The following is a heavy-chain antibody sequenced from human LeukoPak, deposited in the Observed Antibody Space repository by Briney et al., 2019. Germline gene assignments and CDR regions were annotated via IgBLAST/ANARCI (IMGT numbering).Heavy chain of an antibody. CDR1: GYTLTEFS. V-gene: IGHV1-24*01. Sequence: GASVKVSCKVSGYTLTEFSMHWVRQAPGKGLEWMGGFDPEDGETIYAQKFQGRVTMTEDASTDTAYMELSSLRSDDTAVYYCATGSGWFPRGWFDPSGQGTLVTVSS. CDR3: ATGSGWFPRGWFDP. CDR2: FDPEDGET. J-gene: IGHJ5*02. D-gene: IGHD6-19*01.